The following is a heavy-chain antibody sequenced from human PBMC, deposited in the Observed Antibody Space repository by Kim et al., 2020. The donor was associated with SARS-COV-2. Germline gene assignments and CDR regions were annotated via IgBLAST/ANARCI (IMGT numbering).Heavy chain of an antibody. Sequence: GGSLRLSCAASGFTFSSYGMHWVRQAPGKGLEWVAVIWYDGSNKYYADSVKGRFTISRDNSKNTLYLQMNSLRAEDTAVYYCARVGDSSSWASLDYWGQGTLVTVSS. CDR1: GFTFSSYG. V-gene: IGHV3-33*01. D-gene: IGHD6-13*01. J-gene: IGHJ4*02. CDR3: ARVGDSSSWASLDY. CDR2: IWYDGSNK.